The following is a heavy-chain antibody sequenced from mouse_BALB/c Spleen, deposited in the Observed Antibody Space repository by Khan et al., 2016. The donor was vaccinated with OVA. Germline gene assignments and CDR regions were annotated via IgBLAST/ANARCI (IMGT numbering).Heavy chain of an antibody. D-gene: IGHD1-1*01. J-gene: IGHJ3*01. CDR3: ASDLAGSFAY. CDR1: GFTFSSYS. CDR2: ISSDGDYT. Sequence: MQLEESGGDLVKPGGSLKLSCAASGFTFSSYSMHWVRQTPDKRLEWVATISSDGDYTYYPDSVKGRFTFSRDNANNTTYLQMSSLKSEDTAMYYCASDLAGSFAYWGQGTLVTVSA. V-gene: IGHV5-6*01.